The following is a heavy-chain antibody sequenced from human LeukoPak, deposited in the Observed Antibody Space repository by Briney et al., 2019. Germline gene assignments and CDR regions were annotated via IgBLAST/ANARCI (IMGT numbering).Heavy chain of an antibody. D-gene: IGHD6-13*01. Sequence: PSETLSLTCAVHGGSFSGYYWSWIRQPPGKGLEWIGEINHSGSTNYNPSLKSRVTISVDTSKNQFSLKLSSVTAADTAVYYCARGCGSSWSYYYYGMDVWGQGTTVTVSS. CDR1: GGSFSGYY. CDR2: INHSGST. CDR3: ARGCGSSWSYYYYGMDV. J-gene: IGHJ6*02. V-gene: IGHV4-34*01.